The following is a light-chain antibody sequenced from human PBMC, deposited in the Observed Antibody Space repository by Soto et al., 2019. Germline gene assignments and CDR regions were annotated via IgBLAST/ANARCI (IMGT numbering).Light chain of an antibody. CDR2: DAS. V-gene: IGKV3-11*01. J-gene: IGKJ4*01. Sequence: IVLTQSPATLSLSPGERATLSCRASRSVSSYLGWYQQKPGQAPRLLIYDASQRATGVPSRFSGSGSGTDFTLTISSLEPEDFAVYFCQQRSSWPPYTFGGGNKVEIK. CDR3: QQRSSWPPYT. CDR1: RSVSSY.